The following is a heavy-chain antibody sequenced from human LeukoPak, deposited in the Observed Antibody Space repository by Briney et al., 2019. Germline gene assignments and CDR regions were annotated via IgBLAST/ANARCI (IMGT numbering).Heavy chain of an antibody. Sequence: GGSLRLSCAASGFTVSSNYMCWLRQAPGKGLEWVSVNYSGGSTYYADSVKGRFTIFRDNSKNTLYLQMNSLRAEDTAVYYCARDCASHNYYGSGSYYPYGMDVWGQGTTVTVSS. V-gene: IGHV3-53*01. CDR3: ARDCASHNYYGSGSYYPYGMDV. CDR1: GFTVSSNY. CDR2: NYSGGST. J-gene: IGHJ6*02. D-gene: IGHD3-10*01.